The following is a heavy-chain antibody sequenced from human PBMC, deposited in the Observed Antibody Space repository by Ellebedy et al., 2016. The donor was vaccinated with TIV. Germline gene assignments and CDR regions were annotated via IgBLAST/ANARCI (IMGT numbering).Heavy chain of an antibody. J-gene: IGHJ6*03. CDR2: ISTSSSTI. CDR3: ARRGPAAAPYYMDV. CDR1: GLTFSSQS. D-gene: IGHD6-13*01. V-gene: IGHV3-48*01. Sequence: GGSLRLSXAASGLTFSSQSMDWVRQAPGRGPEWVSFISTSSSTIYYADSVKGRFTISRDDSKKTLYLQMNSLRAEDTAVYYCARRGPAAAPYYMDVWGKGTTVIVSS.